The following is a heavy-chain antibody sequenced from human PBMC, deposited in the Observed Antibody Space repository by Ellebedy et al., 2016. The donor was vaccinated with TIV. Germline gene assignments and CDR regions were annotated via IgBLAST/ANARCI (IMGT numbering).Heavy chain of an antibody. CDR2: MYTSGST. J-gene: IGHJ4*02. CDR3: AKYSQWLVPIFDY. CDR1: GDSISSHY. D-gene: IGHD6-19*01. Sequence: MPSETLSLTCTVSGDSISSHYWSRVRQPAGKGLEWIGRMYTSGSTNYNPSLKSRVTMSVDTSKNQFSLKLRSVTAADTAVYYCAKYSQWLVPIFDYWGQGTLVTVSS. V-gene: IGHV4-4*07.